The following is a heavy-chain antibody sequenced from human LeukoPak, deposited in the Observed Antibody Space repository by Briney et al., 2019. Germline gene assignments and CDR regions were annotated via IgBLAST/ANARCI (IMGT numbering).Heavy chain of an antibody. CDR1: GGSISSSSYY. CDR2: IYYSGST. D-gene: IGHD2-21*02. CDR3: ARGSDCETSWFDP. V-gene: IGHV4-39*07. J-gene: IGHJ5*02. Sequence: SETLSLTCTVSGGSISSSSYYWGWIRQPPGEGLEWIGLIYYSGSTFYNPSLKSRVTISVDTSKNQFSLKLSSVTAADTAIYYCARGSDCETSWFDPWGQGTLVTVSS.